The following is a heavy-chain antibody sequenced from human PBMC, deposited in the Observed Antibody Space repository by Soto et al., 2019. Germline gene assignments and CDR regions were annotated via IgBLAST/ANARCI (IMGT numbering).Heavy chain of an antibody. CDR3: ARGLVGPTTDFDY. J-gene: IGHJ4*02. D-gene: IGHD1-26*01. Sequence: ASVKVSCTASGYTFTGVHIHWVRQAPGQGLEWMGWINPNGGGRNYAQKFQGWVTMTRDTSISTAYMELSRLKSDDTAVYYCARGLVGPTTDFDYWGQGTLVTVSS. CDR2: INPNGGGR. CDR1: GYTFTGVH. V-gene: IGHV1-2*04.